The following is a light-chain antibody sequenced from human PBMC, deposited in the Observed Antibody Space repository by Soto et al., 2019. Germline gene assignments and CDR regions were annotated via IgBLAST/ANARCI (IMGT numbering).Light chain of an antibody. V-gene: IGKV3-20*01. CDR2: DTS. CDR3: QHYGSSPRT. J-gene: IGKJ1*01. Sequence: EIVLTQSPATLSVSPGERATLSCRASQSVGSDLAWYQQKPGQAPRLVIYDTSTRATGIPDRFSGSGSETDFTLTISRLEPEDFAVYYCQHYGSSPRTFGQGTKVDIK. CDR1: QSVGSD.